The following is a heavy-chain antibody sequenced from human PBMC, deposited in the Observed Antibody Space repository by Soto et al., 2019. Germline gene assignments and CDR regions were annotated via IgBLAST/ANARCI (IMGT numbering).Heavy chain of an antibody. CDR1: GFTFSTYA. V-gene: IGHV3-23*01. J-gene: IGHJ4*02. Sequence: GGSLRLSCAASGFTFSTYAMNWVRQAPGKGPEWVSTISGSGDTTYYADSVKGRFTISRDNSKNTLYLQMNSLRAEDTALYYCASKVTFGASSDYWGQGALVTVSS. CDR3: ASKVTFGASSDY. D-gene: IGHD3-10*01. CDR2: ISGSGDTT.